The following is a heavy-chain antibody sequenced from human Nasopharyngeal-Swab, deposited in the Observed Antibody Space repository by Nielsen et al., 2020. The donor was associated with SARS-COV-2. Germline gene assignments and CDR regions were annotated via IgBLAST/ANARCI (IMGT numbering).Heavy chain of an antibody. Sequence: ASVKVSCKASGYTFTSYGISWVQQAPGQGLEWMGWISAYNGNTNYAQKLQGRVTMTTDTSTSTAYMELRSLRSDGTAVYYCARDLVDGDYAHYYYYGMDVWGQGTTVTVSS. V-gene: IGHV1-18*01. CDR3: ARDLVDGDYAHYYYYGMDV. J-gene: IGHJ6*02. CDR1: GYTFTSYG. CDR2: ISAYNGNT. D-gene: IGHD4-17*01.